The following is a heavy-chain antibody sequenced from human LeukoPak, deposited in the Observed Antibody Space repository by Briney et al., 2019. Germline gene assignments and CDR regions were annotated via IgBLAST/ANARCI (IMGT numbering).Heavy chain of an antibody. CDR2: IHKSGAHT. CDR1: GFTFSSYG. Sequence: GGSLRLSCAASGFTFSSYGMNWVRQAPGKGLEWVSSIHKSGAHTDHADSVKGRFTISRDNSKDTLYLQMNSLRAEDTAIYYCAKGPFFYYDASGYNYFESWGQGTLVTVSS. CDR3: AKGPFFYYDASGYNYFES. D-gene: IGHD3-22*01. V-gene: IGHV3-23*01. J-gene: IGHJ4*02.